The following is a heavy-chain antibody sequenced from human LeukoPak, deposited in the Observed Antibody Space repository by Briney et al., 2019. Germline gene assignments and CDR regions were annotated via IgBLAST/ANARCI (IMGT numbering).Heavy chain of an antibody. D-gene: IGHD4-11*01. Sequence: GGSLRLSCAASGFTFNHFGFEWVRQAPGKGLEWVAAILRDGTNKYHGNSVDGRFTIHRDASKNRVYLQMNNLRVDDTAIYFCAKDAQRGFDYSNSLEYWGQGSPVTVSS. CDR2: ILRDGTNK. CDR1: GFTFNHFG. V-gene: IGHV3-33*03. CDR3: AKDAQRGFDYSNSLEY. J-gene: IGHJ4*02.